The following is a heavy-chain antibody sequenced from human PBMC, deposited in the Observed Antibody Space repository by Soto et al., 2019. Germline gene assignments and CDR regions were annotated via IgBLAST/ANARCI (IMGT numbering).Heavy chain of an antibody. CDR2: IIPILGIA. V-gene: IGHV1-69*08. CDR1: GGTFSSYT. J-gene: IGHJ4*02. D-gene: IGHD5-12*01. Sequence: QVQLVQSGAEVKKPGSSVKVSCKASGGTFSSYTISWVRQAPGQGLEWMGRIIPILGIANYAQKFQGRVTITADKSTSTAYMELSSLRSEDTAVYYCARDPNVEMATTASAYWGQGTLVTVSS. CDR3: ARDPNVEMATTASAY.